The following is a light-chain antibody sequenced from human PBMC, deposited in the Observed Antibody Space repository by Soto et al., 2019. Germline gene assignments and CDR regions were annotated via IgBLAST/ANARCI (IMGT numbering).Light chain of an antibody. CDR2: GAS. J-gene: IGKJ1*01. CDR3: QQYNNWCT. CDR1: QSISNN. V-gene: IGKV3-15*01. Sequence: EILMTRSPATLSVSPGERATLSCRASQSISNNLAWYHQRPGQAPRLLIYGASTRAAGILARFSGSGSGTEFTLTISSLQSEDFAVYYCQQYNNWCTFGQGHRVEIK.